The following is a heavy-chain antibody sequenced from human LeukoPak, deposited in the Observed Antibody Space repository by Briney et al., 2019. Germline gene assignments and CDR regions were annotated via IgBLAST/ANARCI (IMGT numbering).Heavy chain of an antibody. Sequence: SETLSLTCTVSGGSISSRSYYWGWTRQPPGKGLEWIGSIYYSGSTYYNPSLKSRVTISVDTSKNQFSLKLSSVTAADTAVYYCARMSAGNSVVGGFDYWGQGTLVTVSS. CDR3: ARMSAGNSVVGGFDY. CDR1: GGSISSRSYY. D-gene: IGHD4-23*01. V-gene: IGHV4-39*07. CDR2: IYYSGST. J-gene: IGHJ4*02.